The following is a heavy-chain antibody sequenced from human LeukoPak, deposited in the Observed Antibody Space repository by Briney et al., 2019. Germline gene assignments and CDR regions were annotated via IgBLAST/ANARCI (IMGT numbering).Heavy chain of an antibody. J-gene: IGHJ3*02. Sequence: ASVKVSCTASGYTFTGYYMHWVRQAPGQGLEWMGWINPNSGGTNYAQKFQGRVTMTRDTSISTAYMELSRLRSDDTAVYYCARGRWYKRAFGAFDIWGQGTMVTVSS. CDR1: GYTFTGYY. D-gene: IGHD1-14*01. V-gene: IGHV1-2*02. CDR2: INPNSGGT. CDR3: ARGRWYKRAFGAFDI.